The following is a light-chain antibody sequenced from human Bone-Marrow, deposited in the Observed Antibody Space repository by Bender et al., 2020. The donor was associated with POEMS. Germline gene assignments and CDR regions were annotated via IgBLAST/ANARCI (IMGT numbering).Light chain of an antibody. Sequence: QSALTQPASVSGSPGQSITISCTGTSSDVGSYNLVSWYQQYPGKAPKLIISEDTERPSGVSNRFSGSKSGHTASLTISGLQTEDEADYYCCSYVGTSTLLFGGGTKLTVL. V-gene: IGLV2-23*01. J-gene: IGLJ2*01. CDR1: SSDVGSYNL. CDR3: CSYVGTSTLL. CDR2: EDT.